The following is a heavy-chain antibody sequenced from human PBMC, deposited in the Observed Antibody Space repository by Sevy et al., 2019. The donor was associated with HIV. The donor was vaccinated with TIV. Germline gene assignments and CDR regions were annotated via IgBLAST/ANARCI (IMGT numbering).Heavy chain of an antibody. V-gene: IGHV3-21*01. D-gene: IGHD3-10*01. CDR1: GITFSYYS. J-gene: IGHJ6*02. Sequence: GGSLSLSCVGSGITFSYYSMNWVRQAPGKGLEWVSSISSSSSNIYYADSVKGRFTISRDNAKKSLYLQMNSLRAEDTAVCYCARDRDGSGSSGGYGMDVWGQGTTVTVSS. CDR2: ISSSSSNI. CDR3: ARDRDGSGSSGGYGMDV.